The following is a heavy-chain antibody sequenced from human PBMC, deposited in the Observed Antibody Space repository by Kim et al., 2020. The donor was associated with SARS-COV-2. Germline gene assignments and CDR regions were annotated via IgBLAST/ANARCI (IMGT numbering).Heavy chain of an antibody. CDR3: ARGRPRVDIVATSLYYFDY. J-gene: IGHJ4*02. V-gene: IGHV4-34*01. D-gene: IGHD5-12*01. CDR2: INHSGST. Sequence: SETLSLTCAVYGGSFSGYYWSWIRQPPGKGLEWIGEINHSGSTNYNPSLKSRVTISVDTSKNQFSLKLSSVTAADTAVYYCARGRPRVDIVATSLYYFDYWGQGTLVTVSS. CDR1: GGSFSGYY.